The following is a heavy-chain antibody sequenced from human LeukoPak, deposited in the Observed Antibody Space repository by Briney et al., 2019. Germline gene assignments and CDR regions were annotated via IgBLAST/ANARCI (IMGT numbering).Heavy chain of an antibody. CDR1: GFTFSSYA. J-gene: IGHJ4*02. D-gene: IGHD5-18*01. CDR2: ISGSGGST. V-gene: IGHV3-23*01. Sequence: QPGGSLRLSCAASGFTFSSYAMSWVRQAPGKGLEWVSAISGSGGSTYYADSVKGRFTISRDNAKNSLYLQMNSLRAEDTAVYYCARAGDSYGYLGFDYWGQGTLVTVSS. CDR3: ARAGDSYGYLGFDY.